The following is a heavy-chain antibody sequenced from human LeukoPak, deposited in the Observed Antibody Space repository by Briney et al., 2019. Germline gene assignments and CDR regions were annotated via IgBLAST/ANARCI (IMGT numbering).Heavy chain of an antibody. CDR2: IYYSGST. D-gene: IGHD3-9*01. CDR1: GGSISSSSYY. CDR3: ARVSTYYDILTGSNFDY. J-gene: IGHJ4*02. Sequence: SETLSLTCTVSGGSISSSSYYWGWIRQPPGKGLEWIGSIYYSGSTYYNPSLKSRVTISVDTTKNQFYLKLSSVTGADTAVYYCARVSTYYDILTGSNFDYWGQGTLVTVSS. V-gene: IGHV4-39*07.